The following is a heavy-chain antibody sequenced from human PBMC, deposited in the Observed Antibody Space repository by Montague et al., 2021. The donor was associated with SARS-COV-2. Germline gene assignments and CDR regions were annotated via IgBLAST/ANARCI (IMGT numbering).Heavy chain of an antibody. CDR3: ARPIHDNSPDRAFDV. D-gene: IGHD3-22*01. V-gene: IGHV4-39*02. CDR2: IHYSEAT. Sequence: SETLSLTCTVSGDSITSSRYYWGWIRQPPGKGLEWIGSIHYSEATYYNPSLKSRLTISVDTSKNHFSLKLTSVTASDSAVYYCARPIHDNSPDRAFDVWGQGKMVNVSS. CDR1: GDSITSSRYY. J-gene: IGHJ3*01.